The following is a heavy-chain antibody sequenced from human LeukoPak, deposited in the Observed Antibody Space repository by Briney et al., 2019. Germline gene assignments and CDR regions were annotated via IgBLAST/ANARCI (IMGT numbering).Heavy chain of an antibody. V-gene: IGHV3-33*01. CDR2: IWYDGSNK. Sequence: GGSLRLSCAASGFTFSSYGMHGVRQAPGKGLEWVGVIWYDGSNKYYADSVKGRFTISRDNSKNTLYLQMNSLRAEDTAVYYCARDIGTYSSSSGFDYWGQGTLVTVSS. D-gene: IGHD6-6*01. J-gene: IGHJ4*02. CDR1: GFTFSSYG. CDR3: ARDIGTYSSSSGFDY.